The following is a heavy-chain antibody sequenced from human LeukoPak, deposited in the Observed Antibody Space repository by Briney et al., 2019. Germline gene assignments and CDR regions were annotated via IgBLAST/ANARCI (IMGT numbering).Heavy chain of an antibody. J-gene: IGHJ6*02. CDR1: GGSISSYY. CDR3: ARDDYGDTPGGMDV. Sequence: PSETLSLPCTVSGGSISSYYWSWIRQPPGKGLEWIGYIYYSGSTNYNPSLKSRVTISVDTSKNQFSLKLSSVTAADTAVYYCARDDYGDTPGGMDVWGQGTTVTVSS. D-gene: IGHD4-17*01. V-gene: IGHV4-59*01. CDR2: IYYSGST.